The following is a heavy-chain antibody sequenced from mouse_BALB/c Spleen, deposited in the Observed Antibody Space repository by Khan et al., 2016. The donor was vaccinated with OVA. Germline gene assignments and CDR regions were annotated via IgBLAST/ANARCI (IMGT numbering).Heavy chain of an antibody. CDR2: IWGGGST. J-gene: IGHJ4*01. CDR3: AKGVWSYYYTLDY. Sequence: QVQLKQSGPGLVAPSQNLSITCTVSGFSLSDYGVSWIRQPPGKGLEWLGVIWGGGSTYYNSALKSRLSISKDNSKSQVFLKMSSLQRDDTAMFYCAKGVWSYYYTLDYWGQGTLVTVSS. CDR1: GFSLSDYG. V-gene: IGHV2-6-5*01.